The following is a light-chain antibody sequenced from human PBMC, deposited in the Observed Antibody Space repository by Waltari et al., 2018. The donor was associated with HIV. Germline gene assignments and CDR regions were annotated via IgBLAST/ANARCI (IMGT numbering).Light chain of an antibody. CDR3: QAWDSSTARGV. V-gene: IGLV3-1*01. CDR2: EDN. CDR1: KLGDNY. Sequence: SYELTQPPSVSVSPGQTASIPCSGSKLGDNYVCWYHQKAGRSPVLVIYEDNKRPSGIPERFSGSNSGSTATLTITGTQAMDEGDYYCQAWDSSTARGVFGGGTNLTVL. J-gene: IGLJ2*01.